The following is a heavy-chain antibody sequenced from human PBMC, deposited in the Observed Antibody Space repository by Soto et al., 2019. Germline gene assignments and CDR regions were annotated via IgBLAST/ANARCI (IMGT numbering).Heavy chain of an antibody. D-gene: IGHD1-20*01. V-gene: IGHV4-4*02. J-gene: IGHJ3*01. CDR3: ARVVLSITRGAFDA. Sequence: QVQLQESGPGLVKPSGTLSLTCAVSGGSISSSHWWTWVRQSPGKGLEYIGEISPSGTSNSNPSLKSRVTLSVDRSKNHFSLTLTSVSAADTAVYYCARVVLSITRGAFDAWGQGTPVIVSS. CDR2: ISPSGTS. CDR1: GGSISSSHW.